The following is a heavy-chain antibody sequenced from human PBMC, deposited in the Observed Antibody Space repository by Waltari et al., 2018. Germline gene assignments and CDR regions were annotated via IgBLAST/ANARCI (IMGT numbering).Heavy chain of an antibody. J-gene: IGHJ5*02. CDR1: GYTFTSYG. CDR2: ISAYNGKT. Sequence: QVQLVQSGTEVKKPGASVKVSCKASGYTFTSYGISLVRKAPGQGLEWMGWISAYNGKTNDAQKLQGRVTMTTETSTSTAYMELRSLRSDDTAVYYCARDRVPAALSVDPWGQGTLVTVSS. CDR3: ARDRVPAALSVDP. D-gene: IGHD2-2*01. V-gene: IGHV1-18*01.